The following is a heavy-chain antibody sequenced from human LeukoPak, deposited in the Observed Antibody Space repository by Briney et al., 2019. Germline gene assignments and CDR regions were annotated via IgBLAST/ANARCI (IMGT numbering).Heavy chain of an antibody. CDR2: IYAGDSDT. CDR3: ARQAGGTGSGSYYVY. D-gene: IGHD3-10*01. CDR1: GYSFTSYW. V-gene: IGHV5-51*01. Sequence: PGESLKISCKGSGYSFTSYWIGWVRQMPGKGLEWMGIIYAGDSDTRYSPSFQGQVTISADKPISTAYLQWSSLKASDTAMYYCARQAGGTGSGSYYVYWGQGTLVTVSS. J-gene: IGHJ4*02.